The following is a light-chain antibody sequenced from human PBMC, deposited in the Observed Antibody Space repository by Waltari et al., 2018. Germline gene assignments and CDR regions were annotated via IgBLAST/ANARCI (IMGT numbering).Light chain of an antibody. Sequence: QSALTQPASVSGSPGQSITISCTGTSSDVGGSNYVSWYQQQPGKAPKPMIYDVSDRPSGVSNRFSGSKSGNTASLTISGLQAEDEADYYCSSYTSSNTYVFGTGTKVTVL. CDR2: DVS. CDR1: SSDVGGSNY. CDR3: SSYTSSNTYV. V-gene: IGLV2-14*03. J-gene: IGLJ1*01.